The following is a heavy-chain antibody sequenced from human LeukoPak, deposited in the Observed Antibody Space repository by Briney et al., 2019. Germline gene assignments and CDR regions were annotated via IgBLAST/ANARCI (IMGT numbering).Heavy chain of an antibody. Sequence: SQTLSLTCAVSGGSISSTTSYWGWIRQPPGKGLEWIGRIYYSGSTFYNPSLKSRVTISVDTSKNQLSLRLSSVTAAETAVYYCARHGSTDYFDYWGQGTLVTVSS. CDR3: ARHGSTDYFDY. J-gene: IGHJ4*02. D-gene: IGHD2-2*03. CDR1: GGSISSTTSY. V-gene: IGHV4-39*01. CDR2: IYYSGST.